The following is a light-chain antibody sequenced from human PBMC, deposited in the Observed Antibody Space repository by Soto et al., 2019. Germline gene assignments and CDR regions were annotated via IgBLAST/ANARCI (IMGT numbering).Light chain of an antibody. CDR3: CSYISSNTPVV. CDR2: DVG. CDR1: SSDVGSYNY. Sequence: QSALTQPASVSGSPGQSITISCTGTSSDVGSYNYVSWYQQHPGKAPKLMIYDVGYRPSGVSNRFSGSKSGNTASLTISGLQAEDEADYYCCSYISSNTPVVFGGGTKLTVL. J-gene: IGLJ2*01. V-gene: IGLV2-14*03.